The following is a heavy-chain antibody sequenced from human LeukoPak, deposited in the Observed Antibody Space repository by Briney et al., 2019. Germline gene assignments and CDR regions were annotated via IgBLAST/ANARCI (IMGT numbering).Heavy chain of an antibody. CDR3: ARDSGTTGEVKFDP. J-gene: IGHJ5*02. D-gene: IGHD3-10*01. CDR2: IYYSGST. V-gene: IGHV4-59*12. CDR1: GGSISSYY. Sequence: SETLSLTCTVSGGSISSYYWSWIRQPPGKGLEWIGSIYYSGSTYYNPSLKSRVTISVDTPKNQFSLTLNSVTAADTAVYYCARDSGTTGEVKFDPWGQGTLVTVSS.